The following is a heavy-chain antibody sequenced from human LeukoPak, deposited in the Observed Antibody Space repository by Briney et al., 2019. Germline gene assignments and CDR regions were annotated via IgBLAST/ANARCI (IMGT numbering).Heavy chain of an antibody. J-gene: IGHJ4*02. CDR1: KFTLSDYY. CDR2: ISSTSSTM. D-gene: IGHD3-10*01. Sequence: GGSLRLSCAASKFTLSDYYMSWIRQAPGKGLEWVSYISSTSSTMYYADSVKGRFTISRDNAKNSLYLQMNSLRAEDTAIYYCARCGDGLPCDFDYWGQGTLVTVSS. CDR3: ARCGDGLPCDFDY. V-gene: IGHV3-11*04.